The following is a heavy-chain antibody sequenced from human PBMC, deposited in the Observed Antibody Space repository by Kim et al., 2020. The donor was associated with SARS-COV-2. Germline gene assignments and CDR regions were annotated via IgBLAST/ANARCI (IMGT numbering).Heavy chain of an antibody. V-gene: IGHV3-15*01. D-gene: IGHD3-10*01. Sequence: GGSLRLSCAASGFTFSNAWMSWVRQAPGKGLEWVGRIKSKTDGGTTDYAAPVKGRFTISRDDSKNTLYLQMNSLKTEDTAVYYCVLRLGELLYGWGYYYGMDVWGQGTTVTVSS. CDR2: IKSKTDGGTT. CDR3: VLRLGELLYGWGYYYGMDV. J-gene: IGHJ6*02. CDR1: GFTFSNAW.